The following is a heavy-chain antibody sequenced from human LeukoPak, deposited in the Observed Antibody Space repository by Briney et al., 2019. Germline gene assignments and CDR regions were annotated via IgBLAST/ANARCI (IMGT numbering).Heavy chain of an antibody. Sequence: GGSLRLSCAVSGFTVSSNYMSWVRQAPGKGLEWVSVLYNGGNTYYADSVKGRFTVSRDNSKNTLYLQMNSLRAEDTAVYYCARDQGYCSCDNCYYFDYWGQGTLVTVSS. CDR2: LYNGGNT. D-gene: IGHD2-15*01. CDR3: ARDQGYCSCDNCYYFDY. J-gene: IGHJ4*02. V-gene: IGHV3-53*05. CDR1: GFTVSSNY.